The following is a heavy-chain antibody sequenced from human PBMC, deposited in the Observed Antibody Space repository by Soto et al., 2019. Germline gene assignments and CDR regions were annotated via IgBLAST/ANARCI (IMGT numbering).Heavy chain of an antibody. D-gene: IGHD2-2*01. CDR1: GFTFSSYA. Sequence: QVQLVESGGGVVQPGRSLRLSCAASGFTFSSYAMNWVRQAPGKGLEWVAVISFDGSNKYYADSVKGRFTISRDNSKNTLDLQMNSLRAEDTAVYFCARGPSRLTRCDYWGQGTLVTVSS. J-gene: IGHJ4*02. CDR3: ARGPSRLTRCDY. V-gene: IGHV3-30-3*01. CDR2: ISFDGSNK.